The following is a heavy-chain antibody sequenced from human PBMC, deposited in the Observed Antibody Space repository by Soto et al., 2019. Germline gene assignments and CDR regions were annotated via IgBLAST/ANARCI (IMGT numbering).Heavy chain of an antibody. CDR1: GFTFSDHN. CDR3: AREIAAASWSYYYYGMDV. CDR2: TRNKANSYTT. J-gene: IGHJ6*02. V-gene: IGHV3-72*01. D-gene: IGHD6-25*01. Sequence: EVQLVESGGGLVQPGGSLRLSCAASGFTFSDHNMDWVRQAPGKGLEWVGRTRNKANSYTTEYAASVKGRFTISRDDSKNSLYLQMNSLKTEDTAVYYCAREIAAASWSYYYYGMDVWGQGTTVTVSS.